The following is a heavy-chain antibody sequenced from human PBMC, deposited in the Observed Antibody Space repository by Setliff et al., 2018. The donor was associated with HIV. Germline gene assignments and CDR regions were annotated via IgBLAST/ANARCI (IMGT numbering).Heavy chain of an antibody. Sequence: SETLSLTCTVSLGSINTHRWNWIRQPPGKGLEWIGYVHYSGSTNYNPSLKSRVTISVDTSKNQFSLNLSSVTAADTAVYYCARAAGGSGSYNRHYYYYYYMDVWGRGTTVTVSS. CDR1: LGSINTHR. D-gene: IGHD3-10*01. CDR3: ARAAGGSGSYNRHYYYYYYMDV. CDR2: VHYSGST. V-gene: IGHV4-59*11. J-gene: IGHJ6*03.